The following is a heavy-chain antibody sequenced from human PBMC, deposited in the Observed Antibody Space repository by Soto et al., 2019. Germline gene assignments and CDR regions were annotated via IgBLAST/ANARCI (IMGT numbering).Heavy chain of an antibody. CDR1: GYTFTSYG. CDR2: ISAYNGNT. D-gene: IGHD1-26*01. Sequence: ASVKVSCKASGYTFTSYGISWVRQAPGQGIEWMGWISAYNGNTNYAQKLQGRVTMTTDTSTSTAYMELRSLRSDDTAVYYCARSPTSFRGLNWFDPWGQGTLVTVSS. V-gene: IGHV1-18*01. CDR3: ARSPTSFRGLNWFDP. J-gene: IGHJ5*02.